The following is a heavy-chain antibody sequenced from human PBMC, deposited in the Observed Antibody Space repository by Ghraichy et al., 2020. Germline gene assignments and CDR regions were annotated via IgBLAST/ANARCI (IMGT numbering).Heavy chain of an antibody. CDR1: GDSISRSRSH. CDR2: VSSSGST. V-gene: IGHV4-61*02. J-gene: IGHJ3*01. CDR3: ARDVQWELLSAAFDL. Sequence: SETLSLTCTVSGDSISRSRSHWSWIRQPAGKGLEWIGRVSSSGSTIYNPSLKNRVSISMDTSKNHFSLNLRSVTATDTARYYCARDVQWELLSAAFDLWGQGTMVTVSS. D-gene: IGHD1-26*01.